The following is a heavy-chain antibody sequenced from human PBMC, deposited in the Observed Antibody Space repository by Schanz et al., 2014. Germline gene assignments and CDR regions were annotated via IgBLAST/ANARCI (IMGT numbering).Heavy chain of an antibody. D-gene: IGHD6-13*01. CDR2: ISASGGST. V-gene: IGHV3-23*01. CDR3: AREQIMAAAGLVDY. Sequence: VQLQESGPGLVKPSGTLSLTCAVSGGSISSSDWWSWVRQAPGKGLEWVSTISASGGSTYYADSVKGRFTISRDNSKNILYLQMNSLRAEDTAVYYCAREQIMAAAGLVDYWGHGTLVTVSS. CDR1: GGSISSSD. J-gene: IGHJ4*01.